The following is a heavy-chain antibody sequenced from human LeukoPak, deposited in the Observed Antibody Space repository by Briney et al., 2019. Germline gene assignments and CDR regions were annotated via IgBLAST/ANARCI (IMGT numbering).Heavy chain of an antibody. CDR3: AKGLGRVSFSSDY. J-gene: IGHJ4*02. CDR1: GFDFDNNA. CDR2: ISGDDT. D-gene: IGHD3-16*01. Sequence: PGGSLRLSCAASGFDFDNNAMQWVRQPPGKGLEWVSLISGDDTHYADSVKGRFTMSRDNTKKTLFLQMSNLRFEDNGLYFCAKGLGRVSFSSDYWGQGILVAVSS. V-gene: IGHV3-43*02.